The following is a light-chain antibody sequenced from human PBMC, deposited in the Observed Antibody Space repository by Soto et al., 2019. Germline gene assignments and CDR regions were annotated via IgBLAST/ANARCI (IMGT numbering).Light chain of an antibody. V-gene: IGKV1-5*03. CDR3: QQYNSYSGT. Sequence: DIQMTQSPSTLSASVRDRVTITCRASQSISTCLACYQQKPGKAPKLLIYKAFSLESGVPSRFSGSGSGTEFTLTISSLQPDAFAIYYCQQYNSYSGTSGPGTKVDIK. J-gene: IGKJ3*01. CDR1: QSISTC. CDR2: KAF.